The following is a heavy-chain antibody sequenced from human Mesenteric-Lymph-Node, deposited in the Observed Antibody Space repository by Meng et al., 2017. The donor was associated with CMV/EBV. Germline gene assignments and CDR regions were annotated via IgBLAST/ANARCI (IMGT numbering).Heavy chain of an antibody. V-gene: IGHV4-39*01. CDR2: VHHSGTT. CDR3: ARRGNYDSDYSEY. Sequence: PLQQSGPRRVNPSETPSLSCIVSGTSISNSTYYLTWIRQPPGKGLEWIGSVHHSGTTYYNPSLKGRLTISVDTSANLFSLRLTTVTAADTATYYCARRGNYDSDYSEYWGQGTLVTVSS. J-gene: IGHJ4*02. D-gene: IGHD3-22*01. CDR1: GTSISNSTYY.